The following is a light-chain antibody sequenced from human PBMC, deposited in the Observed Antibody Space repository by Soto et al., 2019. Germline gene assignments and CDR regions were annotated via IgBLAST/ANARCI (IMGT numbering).Light chain of an antibody. Sequence: QSVLTQPASVSGSPGQSITISCTGTSSDVGGYNYVSWYQQHPGKAPKLMIYEVSNRPSGVSKRFSGSKSGNTASLTISGLQAEDEGDYYCMSYTGSSGRIFGTGTKVTVL. CDR3: MSYTGSSGRI. V-gene: IGLV2-14*01. J-gene: IGLJ1*01. CDR1: SSDVGGYNY. CDR2: EVS.